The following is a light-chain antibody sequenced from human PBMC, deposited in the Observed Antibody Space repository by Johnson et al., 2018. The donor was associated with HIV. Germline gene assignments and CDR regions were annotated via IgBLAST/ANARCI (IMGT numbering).Light chain of an antibody. J-gene: IGLJ1*01. CDR2: DNN. Sequence: QSVLTQPPSVSAAPGQKVTISCSGSSSNIGNNYVSWYQQLPGTAPKLLIYDNNKRPSGIPDRFSASKSDTSATLGITGLQTGDEANYYCGTWDSSLSARYVFGTGTTVTVL. CDR3: GTWDSSLSARYV. V-gene: IGLV1-51*01. CDR1: SSNIGNNY.